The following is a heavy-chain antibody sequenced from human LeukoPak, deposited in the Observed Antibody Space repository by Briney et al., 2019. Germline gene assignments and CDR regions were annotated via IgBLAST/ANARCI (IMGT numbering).Heavy chain of an antibody. CDR1: GSTLSSYW. CDR3: ARSVQGGFDI. CDR2: INRDGSDT. J-gene: IGHJ3*02. Sequence: GGSLRLSCAASGSTLSSYWMHWVRQAPGKGLVWVSHINRDGSDTNYADSVQGRFTISRDYPKNTLYLQMNSLRAEDTAVYYCARSVQGGFDIWGQGTMVTVSS. D-gene: IGHD2-15*01. V-gene: IGHV3-74*01.